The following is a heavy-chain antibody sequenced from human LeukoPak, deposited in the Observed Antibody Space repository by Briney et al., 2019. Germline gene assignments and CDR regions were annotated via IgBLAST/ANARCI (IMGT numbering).Heavy chain of an antibody. CDR1: GGSISSSSYY. J-gene: IGHJ4*02. Sequence: PSETLSLTCTVSGGSISSSSYYWGWIRQPPGKGLEWIGSIYYSGSTYYNPPLKSRLTISVDTSKNQFSLKLSSVTAADTAVYYCASFGASTGYKGDFDFWGQGTLVTVSS. D-gene: IGHD3-9*01. V-gene: IGHV4-39*01. CDR2: IYYSGST. CDR3: ASFGASTGYKGDFDF.